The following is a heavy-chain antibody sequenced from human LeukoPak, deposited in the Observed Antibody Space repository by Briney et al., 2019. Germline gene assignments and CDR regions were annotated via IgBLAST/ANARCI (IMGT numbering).Heavy chain of an antibody. CDR1: GGSISSGGYY. D-gene: IGHD3-22*01. CDR3: ARDPYYYDRSGGFDP. Sequence: EPSETLSLTCTVSGGSISSGGYYWSWIRQHPGKGLEWIGYIHYSGSTYYNPSLKSRVTISVDTSKNQFSLKLSSVTAADTAVYFCARDPYYYDRSGGFDPWGQGTLVTVSS. J-gene: IGHJ5*02. CDR2: IHYSGST. V-gene: IGHV4-31*03.